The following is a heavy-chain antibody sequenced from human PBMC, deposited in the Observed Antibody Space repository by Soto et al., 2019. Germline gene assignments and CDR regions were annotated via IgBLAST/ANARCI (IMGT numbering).Heavy chain of an antibody. CDR2: TYYRSKWYS. Sequence: AQTLSLTCAISGGSVSGNSVTLNWIRQSPSRGLEWLGRTYYRSKWYSDYAVSVKSRVTINPDTSKNQFSLQLNSVTPEDTAVYYCVRLIGNSWLDSWGQGTLVTVSS. D-gene: IGHD2-8*01. CDR3: VRLIGNSWLDS. V-gene: IGHV6-1*01. J-gene: IGHJ5*01. CDR1: GGSVSGNSVT.